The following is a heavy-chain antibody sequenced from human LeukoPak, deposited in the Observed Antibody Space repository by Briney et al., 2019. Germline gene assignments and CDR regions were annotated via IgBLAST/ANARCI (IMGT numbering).Heavy chain of an antibody. CDR1: GYSFTSYW. Sequence: GESLKISCKGSGYSFTSYWISWVRQMPGKGLEWMGRIDPSDSYTNYSPSFQGHVTISADKSISTAYLQWSSLKASDTAMYYCARHLPSTYYYDSRGYPLDDYWGQGTLVTVSS. CDR3: ARHLPSTYYYDSRGYPLDDY. J-gene: IGHJ4*02. CDR2: IDPSDSYT. V-gene: IGHV5-10-1*01. D-gene: IGHD3-22*01.